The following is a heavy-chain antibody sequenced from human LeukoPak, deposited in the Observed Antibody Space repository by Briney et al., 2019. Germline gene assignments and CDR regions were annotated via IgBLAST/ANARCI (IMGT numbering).Heavy chain of an antibody. J-gene: IGHJ4*02. D-gene: IGHD1-26*01. Sequence: GGSLTLSCAASGVTFGYYGMIWLPHAPGKGLEWVSGINRNGDSTGYADFVKGRFTSSRDNAKNSLYLQMNSLRVDDTALYHCARKGLGGELGGFDSWGQGNLVTVSS. V-gene: IGHV3-20*01. CDR3: ARKGLGGELGGFDS. CDR1: GVTFGYYG. CDR2: INRNGDST.